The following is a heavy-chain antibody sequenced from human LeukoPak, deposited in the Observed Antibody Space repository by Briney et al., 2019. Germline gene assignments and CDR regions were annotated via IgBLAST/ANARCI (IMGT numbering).Heavy chain of an antibody. CDR1: GGSISSGGYY. Sequence: SQTLSLTCTVSGGSISSGGYYWSWIRQHPGKGLEWIGYIYFSCTTYYPPSLDSRVTISIPTSHNHFSLKLSSVTAADTAVYYCARGSTSWLFDYWGQGTLVTVSS. J-gene: IGHJ4*02. V-gene: IGHV4-31*03. D-gene: IGHD2-2*01. CDR2: IYFSCTT. CDR3: ARGSTSWLFDY.